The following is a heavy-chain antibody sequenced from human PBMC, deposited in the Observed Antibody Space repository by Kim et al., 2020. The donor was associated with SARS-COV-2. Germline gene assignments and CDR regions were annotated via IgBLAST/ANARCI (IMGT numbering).Heavy chain of an antibody. Sequence: KSLVTISVDTSKDQFSLKLSSVTAADTAVYYCARVVPAVVRGVIAYYFDYWGQGTLVTVSS. CDR3: ARVVPAVVRGVIAYYFDY. J-gene: IGHJ4*02. D-gene: IGHD3-10*01. V-gene: IGHV4-59*01.